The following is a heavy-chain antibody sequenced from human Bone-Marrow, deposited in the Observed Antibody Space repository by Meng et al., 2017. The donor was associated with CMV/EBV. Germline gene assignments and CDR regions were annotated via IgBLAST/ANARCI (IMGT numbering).Heavy chain of an antibody. V-gene: IGHV3-7*01. Sequence: GEPLKISCTGSGFTFSSYWMSWVRQAPGKGLEWVANIRQDGSEKHYVDSVKGRFTISRDNTKNSLYLEMNTLRAEDTAVYHCARICVTGRACYHFDSWGQGALVTVSS. CDR3: ARICVTGRACYHFDS. CDR1: GFTFSSYW. D-gene: IGHD2-2*01. CDR2: IRQDGSEK. J-gene: IGHJ4*02.